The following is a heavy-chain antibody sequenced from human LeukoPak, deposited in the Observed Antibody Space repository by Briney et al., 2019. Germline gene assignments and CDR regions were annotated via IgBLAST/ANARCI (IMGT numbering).Heavy chain of an antibody. J-gene: IGHJ4*02. CDR3: ARQRGSGCLDY. CDR1: RFTLSIYW. Sequence: GGSLRLSCAASRFTLSIYWMSWVRQAPGKGLEWVANIKQDGSETYYVDSVKGRFTISRDNAKNSLSLQMNSLRAEDTAVYYCARQRGSGCLDYWGQGTLVTVSS. CDR2: IKQDGSET. D-gene: IGHD6-19*01. V-gene: IGHV3-7*01.